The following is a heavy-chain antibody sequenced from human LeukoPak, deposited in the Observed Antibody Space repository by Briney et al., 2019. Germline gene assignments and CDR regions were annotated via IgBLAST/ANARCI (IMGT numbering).Heavy chain of an antibody. CDR1: GGTFSSYT. CDR2: IIPIFGTA. J-gene: IGHJ4*02. CDR3: ASLSTYYYDSSGYYYGPIGFDY. V-gene: IGHV1-69*05. Sequence: SVKVSCKASGGTFSSYTISWVRQAPGQGLEWMGRIIPIFGTANYAQKFQGRVTITTDESTSTAYMELSSLRSEDTAVYYCASLSTYYYDSSGYYYGPIGFDYWGQGTLVTVSS. D-gene: IGHD3-22*01.